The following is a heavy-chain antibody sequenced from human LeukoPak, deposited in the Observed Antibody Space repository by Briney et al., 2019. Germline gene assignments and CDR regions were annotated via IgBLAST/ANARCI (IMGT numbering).Heavy chain of an antibody. Sequence: SVKVSCKASGGTFSSYAISWVRQAPGQRLEWMGRIIPILGIAHYAQKFQGRVTITADKSTSTAYMELGRLRSEDTAVYYCAGGYCSSTSCYPMYYMDVWGKGTTVTVSS. CDR1: GGTFSSYA. D-gene: IGHD2-2*01. J-gene: IGHJ6*03. V-gene: IGHV1-69*04. CDR2: IIPILGIA. CDR3: AGGYCSSTSCYPMYYMDV.